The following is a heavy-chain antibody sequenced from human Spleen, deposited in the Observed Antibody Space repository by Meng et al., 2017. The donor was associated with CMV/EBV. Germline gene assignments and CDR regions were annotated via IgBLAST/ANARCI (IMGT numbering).Heavy chain of an antibody. Sequence: LSLTCAASGFTFSDYYMTWIRQAPGKGLEWVSNISTSSTTIYYADSVKGRFTISRDNAKSSLYLQMNSLRAEDTAVYYCAREALTYYGMDVWGQGTTGTVSS. CDR3: AREALTYYGMDV. J-gene: IGHJ6*02. CDR1: GFTFSDYY. CDR2: ISTSSTTI. V-gene: IGHV3-11*01. D-gene: IGHD2-21*02.